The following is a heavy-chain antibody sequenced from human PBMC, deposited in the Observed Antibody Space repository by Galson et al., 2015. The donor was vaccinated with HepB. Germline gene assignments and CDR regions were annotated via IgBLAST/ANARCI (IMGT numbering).Heavy chain of an antibody. Sequence: SLRLSCAASGFSFRRYAMSWVRQAPGKGLEWVGRIKSKTDGGTTDYAAPVKGRYTISRDDSKNTLYLQMNSLKTEDTAVYYCTTVYTVRPGGWGQGTLVTVSS. CDR1: GFSFRRYA. D-gene: IGHD3-10*01. CDR2: IKSKTDGGTT. CDR3: TTVYTVRPGG. J-gene: IGHJ4*02. V-gene: IGHV3-15*01.